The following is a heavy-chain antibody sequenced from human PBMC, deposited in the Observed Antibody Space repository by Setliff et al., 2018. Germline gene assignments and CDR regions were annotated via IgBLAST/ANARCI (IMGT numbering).Heavy chain of an antibody. V-gene: IGHV4-34*01. J-gene: IGHJ6*04. D-gene: IGHD5-18*01. CDR2: INHSGNT. CDR3: ARGLGSEDTAMGRV. CDR1: GGSFSDYY. Sequence: PSETLSLTCAASGGSFSDYYWTWIRQPPGKGLEWIGEINHSGNTKSKPSLKSRVTITVDPSKNQFSLKLKSVTAADTAVYYCARGLGSEDTAMGRVWGNGTTVTVSS.